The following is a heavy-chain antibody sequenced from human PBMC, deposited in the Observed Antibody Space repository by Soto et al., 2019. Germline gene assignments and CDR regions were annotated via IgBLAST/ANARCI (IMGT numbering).Heavy chain of an antibody. D-gene: IGHD3-10*01. CDR2: IYYSGST. CDR3: AREEGRESDAFDI. V-gene: IGHV4-61*01. Sequence: SETLSLTCTVSGCSISSSIYYWGWIRQPPGKGLEWIGYIYYSGSTNYNPSLKSRVTISVDTSKNQFSLKLSSVTAADTAVYYCAREEGRESDAFDIWGQGKMVTVSS. CDR1: GCSISSSIYY. J-gene: IGHJ3*02.